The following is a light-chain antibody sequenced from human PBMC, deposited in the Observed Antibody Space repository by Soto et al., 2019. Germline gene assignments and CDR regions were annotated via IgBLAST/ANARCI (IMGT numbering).Light chain of an antibody. CDR2: GAA. CDR1: QEISNN. J-gene: IGKJ5*01. V-gene: IGKV1-33*01. Sequence: DLQMTQSPSSLPASVGDRVTITCQASQEISNNLNWYQQKPGKAPKLLIHGAADLETGVPSRFSGSGPRTDFTITIDSMQPEDIATYYCQQYDNLPITFGQGTRLYIK. CDR3: QQYDNLPIT.